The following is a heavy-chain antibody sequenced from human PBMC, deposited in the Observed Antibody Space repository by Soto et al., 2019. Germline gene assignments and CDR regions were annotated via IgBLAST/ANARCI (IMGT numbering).Heavy chain of an antibody. CDR1: GFSLSNARMG. J-gene: IGHJ4*02. CDR3: ARISDDSSGYYPYFDY. Sequence: SGPTLVNPTETLTLTCTVSGFSLSNARMGVSWIRQPPGKALEWLAHIFSNDEKSYSTSLKSRLTISKDTSKSQVVLTMTNMDPVDTATYYCARISDDSSGYYPYFDYWGQGTLVTVSS. D-gene: IGHD3-22*01. V-gene: IGHV2-26*01. CDR2: IFSNDEK.